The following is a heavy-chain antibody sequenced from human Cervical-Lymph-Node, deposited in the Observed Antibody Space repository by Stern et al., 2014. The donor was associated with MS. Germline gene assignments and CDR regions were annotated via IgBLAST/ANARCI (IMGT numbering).Heavy chain of an antibody. Sequence: QVQLQESGPGLVKPSETLSLTCTVSGGSISSYYWSWIRQPPGKGLEWIGYIYYSGSTNYNPSLKSRVTISVDTSKNQFSLKLSSVTAADTAVYYCARGGSSSPPFDYGGQGTLVTVSS. CDR2: IYYSGST. J-gene: IGHJ4*02. V-gene: IGHV4-59*01. D-gene: IGHD6-6*01. CDR3: ARGGSSSPPFDY. CDR1: GGSISSYY.